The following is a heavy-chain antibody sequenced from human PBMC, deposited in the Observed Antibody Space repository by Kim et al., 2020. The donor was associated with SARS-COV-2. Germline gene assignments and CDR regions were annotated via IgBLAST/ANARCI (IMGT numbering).Heavy chain of an antibody. CDR2: INHSGST. CDR3: ASARGDEAVAGTPPFQH. CDR1: GGSFSGYY. J-gene: IGHJ1*01. V-gene: IGHV4-34*01. Sequence: SETLSLTCAVYGGSFSGYYWSWIRQPPGKGLEWIGEINHSGSTNYNPSLKSRVTIAVGTSKNQFSLKLSSVTAADTAMYYCASARGDEAVAGTPPFQHWGQGTLVTVSS. D-gene: IGHD6-19*01.